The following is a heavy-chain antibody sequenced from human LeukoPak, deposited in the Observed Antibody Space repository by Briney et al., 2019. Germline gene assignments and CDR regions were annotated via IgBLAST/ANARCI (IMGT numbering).Heavy chain of an antibody. Sequence: GGSLRLSCAASGFTFSSYWISWVRQAPGKGLEWVANIKQDGSEKYYVDSVKGRFTISRDNAKTSLYLQMNSLRAEDTAVYYCARDVLAAGATGTFDIWGQGTMVTVSS. V-gene: IGHV3-7*03. J-gene: IGHJ3*02. CDR1: GFTFSSYW. D-gene: IGHD1-14*01. CDR2: IKQDGSEK. CDR3: ARDVLAAGATGTFDI.